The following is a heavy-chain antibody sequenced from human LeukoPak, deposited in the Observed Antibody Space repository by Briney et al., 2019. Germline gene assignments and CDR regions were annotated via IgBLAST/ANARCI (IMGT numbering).Heavy chain of an antibody. CDR3: AELGITMIGGV. D-gene: IGHD3-10*02. CDR2: ISSSGSTI. CDR1: GFTFSSYE. Sequence: GGSLRLSCAAYGFTFSSYEMNWVRQAPGKGLEWVSYISSSGSTIYYADSVKGRFTISRDNAKNSLYLQMNSLRTEDTAVYYCAELGITMIGGVWGKGTTVTISS. V-gene: IGHV3-48*03. J-gene: IGHJ6*04.